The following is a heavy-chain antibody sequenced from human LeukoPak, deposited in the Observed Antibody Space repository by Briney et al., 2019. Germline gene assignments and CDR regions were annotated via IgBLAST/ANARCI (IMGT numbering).Heavy chain of an antibody. CDR3: ARVRLDSGTYSLYY. Sequence: PGGSLRLSCAASGFTFSSYSMNWVRQAPGKGLEWVSYISGRSNTIYYADSVKGGFTISRDNAENSLYLQMNSLRAEDTAVYYCARVRLDSGTYSLYYWGQGTLVTVSS. CDR1: GFTFSSYS. J-gene: IGHJ4*02. D-gene: IGHD3-10*01. V-gene: IGHV3-48*01. CDR2: ISGRSNTI.